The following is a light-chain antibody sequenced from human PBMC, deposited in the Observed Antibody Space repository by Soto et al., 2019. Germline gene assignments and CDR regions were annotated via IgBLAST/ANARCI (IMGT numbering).Light chain of an antibody. CDR1: QSVGNS. CDR3: QQRVNWLWT. Sequence: EIVLTQSPATLSLSPGDRATLSCRASQSVGNSVGWFQQKPGQAPRLLIYDATDRARGVPARFSGTGYGTDFTLTISGLEPEDFAIYSCQQRVNWLWTFGQGTQVEIK. CDR2: DAT. V-gene: IGKV3-11*01. J-gene: IGKJ1*01.